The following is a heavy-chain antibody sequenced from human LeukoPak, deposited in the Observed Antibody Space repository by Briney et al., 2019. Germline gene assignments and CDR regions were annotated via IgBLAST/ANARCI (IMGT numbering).Heavy chain of an antibody. CDR3: ATISGYSYGLRAFDF. CDR1: GFTVSSNY. Sequence: GGSLRLSCAASGFTVSSNYVSWVRQAPGKGLEWVSVIYSGGSTYYADSEKGRFTISRDNSKNTLFLQMSGLRAEDTAVYYCATISGYSYGLRAFDFWGQGTMVTVSS. D-gene: IGHD5-18*01. V-gene: IGHV3-53*01. J-gene: IGHJ3*01. CDR2: IYSGGST.